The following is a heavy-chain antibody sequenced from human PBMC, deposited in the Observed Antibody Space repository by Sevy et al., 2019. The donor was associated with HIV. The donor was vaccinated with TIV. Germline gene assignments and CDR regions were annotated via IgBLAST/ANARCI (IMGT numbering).Heavy chain of an antibody. V-gene: IGHV3-21*01. CDR2: ISSRGNYI. D-gene: IGHD3-10*01. CDR1: GFTFNTYT. Sequence: GGSLRLSCAASGFTFNTYTMNWVRQAPGEGLEWVSSISSRGNYIYYADSVKGRVTISRDNAKNSLFLQMNNLRAEDTAVYYCARPYGSGSWEAFDIWGQGTMVTVSS. CDR3: ARPYGSGSWEAFDI. J-gene: IGHJ3*02.